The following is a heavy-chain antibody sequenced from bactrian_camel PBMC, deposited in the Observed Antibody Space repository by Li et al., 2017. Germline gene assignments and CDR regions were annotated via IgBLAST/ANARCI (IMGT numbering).Heavy chain of an antibody. CDR3: AANPFWTYGAVCSYTRPADFGY. J-gene: IGHJ6*01. D-gene: IGHD2*01. V-gene: IGHV3S53*01. Sequence: HVQLVESGGGSVQAGGSWRLSCLASRSTNRKYCMAWFRQAPGKEREGVATITNDGRTSYADSVKGRFTISKDNAKNTLYLQMNSLKPEDTAMYYCAANPFWTYGAVCSYTRPADFGYWGQGTQVTVS. CDR1: RSTNRKYC. CDR2: ITNDGRT.